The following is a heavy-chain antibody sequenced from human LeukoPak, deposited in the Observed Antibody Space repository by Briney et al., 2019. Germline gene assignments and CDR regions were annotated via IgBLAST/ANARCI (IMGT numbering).Heavy chain of an antibody. CDR1: GYTLTELS. Sequence: ASVKVSCKVSGYTLTELSMHWVRQAPGKGLEWMGGFDPEDGETIYAQKFQGRVTMTEDTSTDTAYMELSSLRSEDTAVYYCATCLSHYYGMDVWGQGTTVTVSS. V-gene: IGHV1-24*01. CDR3: ATCLSHYYGMDV. CDR2: FDPEDGET. J-gene: IGHJ6*02.